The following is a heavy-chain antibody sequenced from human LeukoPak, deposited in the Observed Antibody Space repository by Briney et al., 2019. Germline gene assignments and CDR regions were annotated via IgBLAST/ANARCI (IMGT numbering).Heavy chain of an antibody. J-gene: IGHJ4*02. V-gene: IGHV3-7*01. Sequence: GGSLRLSCAASGFTFSSYWMSWVRQAPGKGLEWVANIKQDGSEKYYVDSVKGRFTISRDNAKNSLYLQMNSLRAEDTAVYYCARDFFRSGYYVDYWGQGTLVTVSS. CDR3: ARDFFRSGYYVDY. CDR1: GFTFSSYW. D-gene: IGHD3-3*01. CDR2: IKQDGSEK.